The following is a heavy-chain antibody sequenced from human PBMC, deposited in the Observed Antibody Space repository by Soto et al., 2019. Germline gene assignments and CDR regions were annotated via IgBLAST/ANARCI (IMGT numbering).Heavy chain of an antibody. V-gene: IGHV1-69*01. Sequence: QVQLVQSGAEVKKPGSSVKVSCKASGGIFSTYAISWLRQAPGQGLEWMGGIIPIFGTPNYAQRFQGRVTITADESTSTAYMELSRLRSEDTAVYSCERDRDDYGSGNYYNRTNFWGQGTLVTVSS. D-gene: IGHD3-10*01. J-gene: IGHJ4*02. CDR2: IIPIFGTP. CDR1: GGIFSTYA. CDR3: ERDRDDYGSGNYYNRTNF.